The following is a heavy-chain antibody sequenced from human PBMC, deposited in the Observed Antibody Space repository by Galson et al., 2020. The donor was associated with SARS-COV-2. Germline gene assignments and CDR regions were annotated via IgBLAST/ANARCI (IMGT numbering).Heavy chain of an antibody. Sequence: GGSLKISCAVSGFIVSGDHMTWVRQAPGKGPEWLSTIYIDGRTFYADSVKGRFTISRDTSRDSLYLQMNSLRAEDTAVYYCARHDWFDPWGQGTLVTVSS. CDR2: IYIDGRT. CDR1: GFIVSGDH. CDR3: ARHDWFDP. V-gene: IGHV3-66*04. J-gene: IGHJ5*02.